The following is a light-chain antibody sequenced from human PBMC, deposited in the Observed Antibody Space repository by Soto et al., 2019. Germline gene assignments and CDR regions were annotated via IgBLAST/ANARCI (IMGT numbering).Light chain of an antibody. CDR1: QSVGKY. V-gene: IGKV3-20*01. Sequence: EIVMTQSPATLSLSPGERATLSCRASQSVGKYLVWYQQKPGQAPRLLIYDASTRATGIPARFSGSGSGTDFTLTISRLEPEDFAVYFCQHYGSSLITFGQGTRLEIK. CDR3: QHYGSSLIT. J-gene: IGKJ5*01. CDR2: DAS.